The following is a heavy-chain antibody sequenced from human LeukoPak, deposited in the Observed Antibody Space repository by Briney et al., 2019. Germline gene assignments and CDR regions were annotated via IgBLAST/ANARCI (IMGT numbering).Heavy chain of an antibody. CDR2: INPNSGGT. Sequence: GASVKVSCKASGYTFTGYYMHWLRQAPGQGLEWMGRINPNSGGTNYAQKFQGRVTMTRDTSISTAYMELSRLRSDDTAVYYCARGVDYYDSSGYYLHAFDIWGQGTMVTVSS. V-gene: IGHV1-2*06. D-gene: IGHD3-22*01. CDR1: GYTFTGYY. J-gene: IGHJ3*02. CDR3: ARGVDYYDSSGYYLHAFDI.